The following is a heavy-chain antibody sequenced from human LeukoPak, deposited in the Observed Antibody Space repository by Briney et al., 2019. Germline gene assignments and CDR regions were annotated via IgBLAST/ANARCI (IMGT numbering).Heavy chain of an antibody. J-gene: IGHJ4*02. D-gene: IGHD2-2*01. V-gene: IGHV1-24*01. CDR3: ATYCSSTSCYVDY. CDR2: FDPEDGET. CDR1: GYTLTELF. Sequence: ASVKVSCKVSGYTLTELFMHWVRQAPGKGLEWMGGFDPEDGETIYAQKFQGRVTMTEDTSTDTAYMELSSLRSEDTAVYYCATYCSSTSCYVDYWGQGTLVTVSS.